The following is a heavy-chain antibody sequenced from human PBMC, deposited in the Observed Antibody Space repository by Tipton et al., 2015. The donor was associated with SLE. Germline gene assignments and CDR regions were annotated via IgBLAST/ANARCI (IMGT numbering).Heavy chain of an antibody. Sequence: TLSLTCTVSGGSISSSSYYWGWIRQPPGKGLEWIGSYYYSGSTYYNPSLKSRVTISVDTSKTQFSLKLSSVTAADTAVYYCARRVGVGYSYGFDYWGQGTLVTVSS. CDR2: YYYSGST. J-gene: IGHJ4*02. V-gene: IGHV4-39*01. D-gene: IGHD5-18*01. CDR3: ARRVGVGYSYGFDY. CDR1: GGSISSSSYY.